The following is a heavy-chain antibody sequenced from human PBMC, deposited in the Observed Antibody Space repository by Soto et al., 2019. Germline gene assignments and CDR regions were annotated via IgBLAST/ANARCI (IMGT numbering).Heavy chain of an antibody. Sequence: SETLSLTCTVSGGSISSGGYYWSWIRQHPGKGLEWIGYIYYSGSTYYNPSLKSRVTISVDTSKNQFSLKLSSVTAADTAVYYCARPSSGSLGFDIWGQGTMVTVSS. CDR2: IYYSGST. D-gene: IGHD1-26*01. J-gene: IGHJ3*02. CDR3: ARPSSGSLGFDI. CDR1: GGSISSGGYY. V-gene: IGHV4-31*03.